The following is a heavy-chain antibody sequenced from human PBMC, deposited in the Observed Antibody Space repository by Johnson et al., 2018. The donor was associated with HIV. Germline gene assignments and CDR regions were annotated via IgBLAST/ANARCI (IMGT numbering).Heavy chain of an antibody. CDR2: INWNGGST. V-gene: IGHV3-20*04. Sequence: VQLVESGGGLVKPRGSLRLSCAASGFTFSDYYMSWIRQAPGKGLEWVSGINWNGGSTGYADSVKGRFTISRDNAKNSLYLQMNSLRAEDTALYYCARVKGYGIPNAFDIWGQGTMVTVSS. J-gene: IGHJ3*02. CDR3: ARVKGYGIPNAFDI. D-gene: IGHD5-18*01. CDR1: GFTFSDYY.